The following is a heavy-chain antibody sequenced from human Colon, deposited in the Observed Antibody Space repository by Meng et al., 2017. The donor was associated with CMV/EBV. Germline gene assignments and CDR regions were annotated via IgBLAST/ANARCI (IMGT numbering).Heavy chain of an antibody. J-gene: IGHJ4*02. CDR3: ARALIAVSGTFYFDY. CDR1: GYSFTSYA. V-gene: IGHV1-18*01. Sequence: QVQLVQSGAEVKRPGASVEDSCKSSGYSFTSYAINWVRQAPGQGLEWMGWISNHNGDTNYAKKFQGRVTMATDTSTSTAYMELRSLRSDDTGVYYCARALIAVSGTFYFDYWGQGTLVTVSS. D-gene: IGHD6-19*01. CDR2: ISNHNGDT.